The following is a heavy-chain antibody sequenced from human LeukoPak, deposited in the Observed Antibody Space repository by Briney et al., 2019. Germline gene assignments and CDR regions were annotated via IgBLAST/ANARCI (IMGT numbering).Heavy chain of an antibody. J-gene: IGHJ4*02. D-gene: IGHD7-27*01. V-gene: IGHV3-11*01. CDR2: ISSSGTTI. CDR1: GFTFSDYY. Sequence: GGSLRLSCAASGFTFSDYYMSWIRQAPGKGLERVSYISSSGTTIYYADSVKGRFTISRDNAKNSLYLQMNSLRAEDTAVYYCARRHKWGGSSHWGQGTLVTVSS. CDR3: ARRHKWGGSSH.